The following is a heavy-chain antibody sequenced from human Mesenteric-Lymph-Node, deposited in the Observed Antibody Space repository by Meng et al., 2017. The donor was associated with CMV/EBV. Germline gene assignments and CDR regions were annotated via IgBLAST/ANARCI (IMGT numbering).Heavy chain of an antibody. CDR1: GGSFRAYY. CDR3: ASLAPLNNTKDKIPSGY. D-gene: IGHD1-14*01. J-gene: IGHJ4*02. CDR2: INHSGST. V-gene: IGHV4-34*01. Sequence: QVQLQQWGAGLLKPSETLSLTCAVYGGSFRAYYWSWIRQPPGKGLEWIGEINHSGSTNSNPSLKSRITISVDTSKNQFSLKLTSVTAADTAVYFCASLAPLNNTKDKIPSGYWGQGTLVTVSS.